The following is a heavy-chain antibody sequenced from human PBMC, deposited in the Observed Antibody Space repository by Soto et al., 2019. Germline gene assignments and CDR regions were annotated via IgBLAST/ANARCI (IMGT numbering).Heavy chain of an antibody. J-gene: IGHJ4*01. Sequence: SVNVSCKASGGTFNNYVINWVRQAPGQGLEWMAGIIPIFGTPNYAQKFQGRVTITADKSTSTAYVELNSLRSEDTAVYYCAGRCDGTTCLAHFECWGQGKMVNVSS. V-gene: IGHV1-69*06. D-gene: IGHD2-2*01. CDR2: IIPIFGTP. CDR1: GGTFNNYV. CDR3: AGRCDGTTCLAHFEC.